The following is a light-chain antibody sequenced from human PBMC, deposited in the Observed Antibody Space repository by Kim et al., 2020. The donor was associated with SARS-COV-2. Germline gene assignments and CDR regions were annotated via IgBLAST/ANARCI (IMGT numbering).Light chain of an antibody. CDR2: DAS. V-gene: IGKV3-20*01. J-gene: IGKJ4*01. Sequence: SPVERAPPSCRASQRFSSSNSAWYQQKPGQPPRLLMYDASSRATGIPDRFSGSGSGTDFTLTISRLEPEDFAVYYCQQYGSTPLTFGGGTKVDIK. CDR1: QRFSSSN. CDR3: QQYGSTPLT.